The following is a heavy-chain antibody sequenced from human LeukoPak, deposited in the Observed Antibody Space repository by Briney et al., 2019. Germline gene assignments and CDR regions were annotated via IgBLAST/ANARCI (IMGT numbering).Heavy chain of an antibody. V-gene: IGHV3-74*01. D-gene: IGHD3-3*01. CDR1: GFTFSSYW. Sequence: GGSLRLSCAASGFTFSSYWMHWVRQAPGKGLVWVSRINTDGSSTSYADSVKGRFTISRDNAKKTLYLQMNGLRAEDTAVYYCARAGGYDFWSGYQRNYYMDVWGKGTTVTVSS. CDR3: ARAGGYDFWSGYQRNYYMDV. J-gene: IGHJ6*03. CDR2: INTDGSST.